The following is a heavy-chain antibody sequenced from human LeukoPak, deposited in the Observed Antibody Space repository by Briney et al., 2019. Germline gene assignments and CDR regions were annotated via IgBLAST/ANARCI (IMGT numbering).Heavy chain of an antibody. CDR2: ISDDSTTI. CDR3: ASGLTGGGAY. Sequence: GGSLRLSCAASGFSFSTHSMNWVRQAPGKGLEWVAYISDDSTTIYYADSVKGRFTISRDSAKNSLYLQMNSLRDEDTAMYYCASGLTGGGAYWGQGTLVTVSS. V-gene: IGHV3-48*02. CDR1: GFSFSTHS. D-gene: IGHD2-8*02. J-gene: IGHJ4*02.